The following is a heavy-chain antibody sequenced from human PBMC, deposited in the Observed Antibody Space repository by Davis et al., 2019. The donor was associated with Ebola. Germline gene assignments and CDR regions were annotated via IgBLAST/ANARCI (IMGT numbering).Heavy chain of an antibody. CDR2: IIPIFGTA. CDR1: GYTFTSYA. V-gene: IGHV1-69*06. CDR3: ARAPISARYYYYGMDV. J-gene: IGHJ6*02. D-gene: IGHD2/OR15-2a*01. Sequence: AASVKVSCKASGYTFTSYAISWVRQAPGQGLEWMGGIIPIFGTANYAQKFQGRVTITADKSTSTAYMELSSLRSEDTAVYYCARAPISARYYYYGMDVWGQGTTVTVSS.